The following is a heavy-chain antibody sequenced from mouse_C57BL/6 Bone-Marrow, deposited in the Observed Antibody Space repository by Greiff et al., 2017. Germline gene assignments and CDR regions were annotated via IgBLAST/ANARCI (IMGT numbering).Heavy chain of an antibody. CDR3: ARTPSLLRYWYFDV. D-gene: IGHD1-1*01. V-gene: IGHV1-18*01. J-gene: IGHJ1*03. CDR2: INPNNGGT. Sequence: VHVKQSGPELVKPGASVKIPCKASGYTFTDYNMDWVKQSHGKSLEWIGDINPNNGGTIYNQKFKGKATLTVDKSSSTAYMELRSLTSEATAVYYCARTPSLLRYWYFDVWGTGTTVTVSS. CDR1: GYTFTDYN.